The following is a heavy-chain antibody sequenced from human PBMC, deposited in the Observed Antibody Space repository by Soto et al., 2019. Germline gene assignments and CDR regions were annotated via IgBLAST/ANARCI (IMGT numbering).Heavy chain of an antibody. J-gene: IGHJ6*02. V-gene: IGHV3-48*03. D-gene: IGHD3-10*01. Sequence: LRLSCAASGFAFSSYEMNWVRQSPGKGLEWLSYISSTASTIHYADSVKGRFTISRDNANNSVYLQMNSLTADDSAVYYCARAAGIMTRGFHGMDVWGQGTTVTVSS. CDR3: ARAAGIMTRGFHGMDV. CDR2: ISSTASTI. CDR1: GFAFSSYE.